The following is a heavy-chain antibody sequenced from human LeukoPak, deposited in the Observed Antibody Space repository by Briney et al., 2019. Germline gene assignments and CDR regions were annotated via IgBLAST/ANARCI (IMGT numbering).Heavy chain of an antibody. CDR2: ISGSGGST. D-gene: IGHD3-3*01. V-gene: IGHV3-23*01. CDR1: GFTFSSYA. J-gene: IGHJ6*02. CDR3: AKSTAPQEWTSSYGMDV. Sequence: GGSLRLSCAASGFTFSSYAMSWVRQAPGKGLEWVSAISGSGGSTYYADSVKGRFTISRDNSKNTLYLQMNSLRAEDTAVYYCAKSTAPQEWTSSYGMDVWGQGTTVTVSS.